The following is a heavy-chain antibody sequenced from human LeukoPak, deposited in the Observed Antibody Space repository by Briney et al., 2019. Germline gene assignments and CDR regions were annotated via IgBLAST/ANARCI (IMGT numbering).Heavy chain of an antibody. CDR1: AYTYTSYY. V-gene: IGHV1-46*01. CDR3: ARGPHVRYDDNSDYFKFDY. Sequence: GASVKVSCKASAYTYTSYYMHWVRQAPGQGLEWMGIINPSGGSTSYAQKFQGRVTLTRDMSASTVYMELSSLRPEDTAVYYCARGPHVRYDDNSDYFKFDYWGQGTLVTVSS. CDR2: INPSGGST. J-gene: IGHJ4*02. D-gene: IGHD3-22*01.